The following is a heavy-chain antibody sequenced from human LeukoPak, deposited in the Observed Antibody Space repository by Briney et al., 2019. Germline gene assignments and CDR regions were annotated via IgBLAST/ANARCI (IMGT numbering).Heavy chain of an antibody. J-gene: IGHJ3*02. V-gene: IGHV4-39*01. CDR1: GGSISTTSYY. D-gene: IGHD6-13*01. Sequence: SETLSLTCTVSGGSISTTSYYWGWIRQPPGKGLEWIGSIYYTGITFYNASLKSRVTISVDTSKNQFSLDLSSVTAADTALYYCARQSSRDAFDIWGQGTMVTVSS. CDR3: ARQSSRDAFDI. CDR2: IYYTGIT.